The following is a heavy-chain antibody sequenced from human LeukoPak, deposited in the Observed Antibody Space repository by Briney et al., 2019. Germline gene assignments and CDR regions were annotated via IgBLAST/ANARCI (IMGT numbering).Heavy chain of an antibody. CDR1: GYTFTGYY. CDR3: ARDITGTTGLGVDAFDI. D-gene: IGHD1-20*01. CDR2: INPNSGGT. Sequence: ASVKVSRKASGYTFTGYYMHWVRQAPGQGLEWMGWINPNSGGTNYAQKFQGWVTMTRDTSISTAYMELSRLRSDDTAVYYCARDITGTTGLGVDAFDIWGQGTMVTVSS. J-gene: IGHJ3*02. V-gene: IGHV1-2*04.